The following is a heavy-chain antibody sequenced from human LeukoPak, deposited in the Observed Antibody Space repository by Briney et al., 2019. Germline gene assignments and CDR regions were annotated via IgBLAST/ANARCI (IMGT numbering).Heavy chain of an antibody. Sequence: GGSLRLSCVASGFIFSASPMGWVRQAPGKGLEWLSSITESGVDTFYADSVEGRFTISRDNSKNTLSLQMNSLRAEDTAVYFCAKYTAGSSGWFVDYWGQGTLLTVSS. V-gene: IGHV3-23*01. D-gene: IGHD6-19*01. CDR1: GFIFSASP. CDR3: AKYTAGSSGWFVDY. J-gene: IGHJ4*02. CDR2: ITESGVDT.